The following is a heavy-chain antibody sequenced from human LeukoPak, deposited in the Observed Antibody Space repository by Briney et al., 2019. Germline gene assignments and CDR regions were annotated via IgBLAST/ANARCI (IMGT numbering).Heavy chain of an antibody. CDR1: GFVFSDYG. Sequence: GRSLRLSCVASGFVFSDYGMHWVRQAPGMGLEWVAVIWSDGSSDRYAASVKGRFTISKDNSRNALHLQMSSLRDDDTAVYYCARGQSPSFYDMDVWGQGTTVIVS. D-gene: IGHD3-16*02. CDR3: ARGQSPSFYDMDV. V-gene: IGHV3-33*01. CDR2: IWSDGSSD. J-gene: IGHJ6*02.